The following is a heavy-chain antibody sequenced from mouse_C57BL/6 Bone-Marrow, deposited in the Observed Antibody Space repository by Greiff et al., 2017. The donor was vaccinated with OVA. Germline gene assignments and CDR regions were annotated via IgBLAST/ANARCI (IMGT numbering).Heavy chain of an antibody. CDR1: VYAFSNYW. V-gene: IGHV1-80*01. CDR2: IYPGDGDI. Sequence: VQLQQSGAELVKPGASVKISCKASVYAFSNYWMNWVEQRPGKGLEWIGQIYPGDGDINYNGKFKGKATLTADKSSSTAYMQFSSLTSEDSAVYFCARGAYWGQGTTLTVSS. J-gene: IGHJ2*01. CDR3: ARGAY.